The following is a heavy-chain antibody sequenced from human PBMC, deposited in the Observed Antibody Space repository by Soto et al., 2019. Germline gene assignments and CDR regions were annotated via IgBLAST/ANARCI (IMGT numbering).Heavy chain of an antibody. CDR3: ARRRYYYDSSGYYGMDV. J-gene: IGHJ6*02. Sequence: PSATLSLTFAFYRGSFSAYYWSWIRQPPGKGLEWIGEINHSGSTNYNPSLKSRVTISVDTSKNQFSLKLSSVTAADTAVYYCARRRYYYDSSGYYGMDVWGQGNTVTVSS. V-gene: IGHV4-34*01. CDR2: INHSGST. D-gene: IGHD3-22*01. CDR1: RGSFSAYY.